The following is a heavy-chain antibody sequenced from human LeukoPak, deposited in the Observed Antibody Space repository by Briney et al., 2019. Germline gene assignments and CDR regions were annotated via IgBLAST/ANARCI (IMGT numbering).Heavy chain of an antibody. D-gene: IGHD6-19*01. CDR2: ISAYNGNT. CDR1: GYTFTSYG. Sequence: GASVKVSCKASGYTFTSYGISWVRQAPGQGLEWMGWISAYNGNTNYAQKLQGRVTMTTDTSTSTAYMELRSLRSDDTAVYYCAREESSGWYYYYYYYGMDVWGQGTTVTVSS. CDR3: AREESSGWYYYYYYYGMDV. V-gene: IGHV1-18*01. J-gene: IGHJ6*02.